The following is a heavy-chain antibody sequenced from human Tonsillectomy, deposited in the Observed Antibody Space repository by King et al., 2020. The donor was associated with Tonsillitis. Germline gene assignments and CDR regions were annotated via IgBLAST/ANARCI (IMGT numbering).Heavy chain of an antibody. Sequence: VQLVESGGGVVPPGRSLRLSCAASGFTFSGYAMHWVRQAPGKGLEWVAVISYDGSNKYYADSVKGRFTISRDNSKNTLYLQMNSLRAEDTAVYYCAKAGLTAAGGFDYWGQGTLVTVSS. CDR3: AKAGLTAAGGFDY. D-gene: IGHD6-13*01. V-gene: IGHV3-30*01. J-gene: IGHJ4*02. CDR2: ISYDGSNK. CDR1: GFTFSGYA.